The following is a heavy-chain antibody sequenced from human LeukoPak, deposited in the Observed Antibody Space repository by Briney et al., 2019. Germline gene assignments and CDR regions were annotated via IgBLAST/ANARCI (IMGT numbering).Heavy chain of an antibody. CDR1: GYTFTSYA. Sequence: ASVKVSCKASGYTFTSYAMHWVRQAPGQRLEWMGWINAGNGNTKYSQKFQGRVTMTRDTSTSTVYMELSSLRSEDTAVYYCARERTGGSHSYWGQGTLVTVSS. V-gene: IGHV1-3*01. CDR2: INAGNGNT. J-gene: IGHJ4*02. D-gene: IGHD1-26*01. CDR3: ARERTGGSHSY.